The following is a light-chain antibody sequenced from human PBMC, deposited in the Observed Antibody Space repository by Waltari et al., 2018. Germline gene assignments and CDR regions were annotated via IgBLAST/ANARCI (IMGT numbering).Light chain of an antibody. J-gene: IGKJ1*01. V-gene: IGKV2-30*02. CDR2: KVS. CDR1: QSLVHGDGYSY. CDR3: MQGVHWPRS. Sequence: DVVMTQSPSSLPVIFGQTASISCRSSQSLVHGDGYSYLSWFQQRPGQSPRRLIYKVSNRDSGVPDRFSGSGSGTDFTLKLSRVEAEDIAIYYCMQGVHWPRSFGQGTKVEIE.